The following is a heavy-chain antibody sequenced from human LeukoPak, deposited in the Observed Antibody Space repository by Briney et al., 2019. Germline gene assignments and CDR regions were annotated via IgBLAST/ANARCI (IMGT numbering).Heavy chain of an antibody. J-gene: IGHJ6*03. CDR1: GFTFSIYS. CDR3: ARDRVWYCSSTSCYRGPGGYYMDV. V-gene: IGHV3-21*01. Sequence: GGSLRLSCAASGFTFSIYSMNWVRQAPGKGLEWVSSIDRNSYIYYADSVKGRFTISRDNSKNTLYLQMNSLRAEDTAVYYCARDRVWYCSSTSCYRGPGGYYMDVWGKGTTVTVSS. CDR2: IDRNSYI. D-gene: IGHD2-2*02.